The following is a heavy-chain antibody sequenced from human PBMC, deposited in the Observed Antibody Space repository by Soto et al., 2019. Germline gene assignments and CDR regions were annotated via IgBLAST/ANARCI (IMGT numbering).Heavy chain of an antibody. CDR1: GGPFSGTA. D-gene: IGHD1-1*01. V-gene: IGHV1-69*01. Sequence: QVQLVQSGPEMKKPGSSVKVSCKISGGPFSGTAINWVRQAPGQGHEWVGGIIPVFATTHYPQKFQGRVTITADDSTNTVYLEVNRLRSDDTAVYHCVRAPHNNRLKFVPWGQGTRVTVSS. J-gene: IGHJ5*02. CDR3: VRAPHNNRLKFVP. CDR2: IIPVFATT.